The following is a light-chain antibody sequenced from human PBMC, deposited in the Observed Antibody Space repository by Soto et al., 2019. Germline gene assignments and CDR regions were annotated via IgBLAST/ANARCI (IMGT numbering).Light chain of an antibody. J-gene: IGKJ4*01. CDR1: QSIRTY. V-gene: IGKV1-39*01. Sequence: DIQMPQSPSPLSASVRDSITITCRASQSIRTYLNWYQQRPGKAPNLLIYAASSLHTDVPSRFSGSGSATDFTLTISSLQPEDLATYYCQQSYSSPQETFGGGTKVDIK. CDR3: QQSYSSPQET. CDR2: AAS.